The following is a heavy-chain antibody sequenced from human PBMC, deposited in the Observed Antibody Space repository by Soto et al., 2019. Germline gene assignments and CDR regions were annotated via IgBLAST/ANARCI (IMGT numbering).Heavy chain of an antibody. D-gene: IGHD4-17*01. V-gene: IGHV3-30*04. CDR3: ASGVYGDYDYYYYGMDV. Sequence: QVQLVESGGGVVQPGRSLRLSCAASGFTFSSYAMHWVRQAPGKGLEWVAVISYDGSNKYYADSVKGRFTISRDNSKNTLYLQMNSLRAEDTAVYYCASGVYGDYDYYYYGMDVWGQGTTVTVSS. CDR1: GFTFSSYA. CDR2: ISYDGSNK. J-gene: IGHJ6*02.